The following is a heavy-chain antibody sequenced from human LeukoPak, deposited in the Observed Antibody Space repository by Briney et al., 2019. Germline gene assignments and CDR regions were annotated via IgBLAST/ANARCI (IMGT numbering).Heavy chain of an antibody. CDR3: ARDRMVSSAFDY. V-gene: IGHV1-69*05. J-gene: IGHJ4*02. CDR1: GGTFSSYA. D-gene: IGHD6-19*01. Sequence: SVKVSCKASGGTFSSYAISWVRQAPGQGLEWVGRIIPIFGTANYAQKFQGRVTITTDESTSTAYMELSSLRSEDTAVYYCARDRMVSSAFDYWGQGTLVTVSS. CDR2: IIPIFGTA.